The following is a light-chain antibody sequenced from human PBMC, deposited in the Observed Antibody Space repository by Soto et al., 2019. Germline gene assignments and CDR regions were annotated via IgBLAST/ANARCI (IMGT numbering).Light chain of an antibody. CDR2: GAS. CDR3: QQYGSSWT. CDR1: QSVSNNY. Sequence: IVWTQSPGTLSLSPGERFTLSCMASQSVSNNYLAWYQQKPGQAPSLLIYGASNRATGIPDRFSGSGSGTDFTLTISRLEPEDFAVYYCQQYGSSWTVGPVTKVDIK. V-gene: IGKV3-20*01. J-gene: IGKJ1*01.